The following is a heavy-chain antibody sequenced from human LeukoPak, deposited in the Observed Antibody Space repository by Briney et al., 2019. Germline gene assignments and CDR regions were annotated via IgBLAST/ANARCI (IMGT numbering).Heavy chain of an antibody. J-gene: IGHJ4*02. CDR3: ARDPYYYDSSGYLVGYFDY. D-gene: IGHD3-22*01. Sequence: SVKVSCKASGGTFSSYAISWVRQAPGQGLEWVGGIIPIFGTANYAQKFQGRVTITADESTSTAYMELSSLRSEDTAVYYCARDPYYYDSSGYLVGYFDYWGQGTLVTVSS. V-gene: IGHV1-69*13. CDR2: IIPIFGTA. CDR1: GGTFSSYA.